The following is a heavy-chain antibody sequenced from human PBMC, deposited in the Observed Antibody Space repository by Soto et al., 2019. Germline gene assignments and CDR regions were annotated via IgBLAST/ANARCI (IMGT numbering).Heavy chain of an antibody. CDR3: ARDPAPVGYRGLDV. V-gene: IGHV3-7*01. CDR2: IKEDGSEK. CDR1: GFTFSSSW. J-gene: IGHJ6*02. Sequence: GGSLRLSCAASGFTFSSSWMTWVRQAPGKGLAWVANIKEDGSEKYYVDSVKGRFTISRDNTNESLYLQMNSLRAEDTAVYYCARDPAPVGYRGLDVWGPGTTVTVTS. D-gene: IGHD5-12*01.